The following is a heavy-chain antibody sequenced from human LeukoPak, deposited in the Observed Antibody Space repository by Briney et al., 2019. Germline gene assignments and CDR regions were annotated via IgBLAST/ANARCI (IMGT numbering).Heavy chain of an antibody. D-gene: IGHD6-6*01. CDR1: GFTFSSYS. CDR2: ISSSSSYI. V-gene: IGHV3-21*01. CDR3: SGSSSPRNFDY. Sequence: GGSLRLSCVASGFTFSSYSMNWVRQAPGKGLEWVSSISSSSSYIYYADSVKGRFTISRDNSKNTLYLQMNSLRAEDTAVYYCSGSSSPRNFDYWGQGTLVTVSS. J-gene: IGHJ4*02.